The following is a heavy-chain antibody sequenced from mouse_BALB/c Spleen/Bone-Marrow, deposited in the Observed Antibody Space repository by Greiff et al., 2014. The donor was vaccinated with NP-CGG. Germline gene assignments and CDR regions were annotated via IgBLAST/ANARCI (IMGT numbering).Heavy chain of an antibody. J-gene: IGHJ2*01. CDR2: ILPGSGST. V-gene: IGHV1-9*01. Sequence: QVQLQQSGAELMKPGASVKISCKATGYTFSSYWIEWVKQRPGHGLEWIGEILPGSGSTNYNEKSKGKATFTADTSSNTAYMRLSSLTSEDSAVYYCAREDYYGSSYGDYWGQGTTLTVSS. D-gene: IGHD1-1*01. CDR3: AREDYYGSSYGDY. CDR1: GYTFSSYW.